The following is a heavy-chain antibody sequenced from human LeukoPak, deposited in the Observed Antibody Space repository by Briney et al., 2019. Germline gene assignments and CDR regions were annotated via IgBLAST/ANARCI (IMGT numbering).Heavy chain of an antibody. CDR2: IYRVGST. Sequence: GGSLRLSCAASGFTVSSNYMSWVRQAPGKGLEWVSIIYRVGSTFYADSVEGRFTISRDNSKNTLYLQMNSLRVKDTAIYYCARDGGNNSWYGMDVWGQGTTVTVSS. J-gene: IGHJ6*02. CDR3: ARDGGNNSWYGMDV. CDR1: GFTVSSNY. D-gene: IGHD4-23*01. V-gene: IGHV3-66*01.